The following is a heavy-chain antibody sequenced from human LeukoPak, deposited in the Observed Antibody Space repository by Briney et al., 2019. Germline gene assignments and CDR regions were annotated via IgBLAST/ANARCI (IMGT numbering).Heavy chain of an antibody. Sequence: ASVKVSCKASGYTFTSYYMHWVRQAPGQGLEWMGWINPNSGSTNYAQKLQGRVTMTTDTSTSTAYMELRSLRSDDTAVYYCARIAARRSYIDYWGKGTPVTVSS. CDR3: ARIAARRSYIDY. V-gene: IGHV1-18*04. CDR1: GYTFTSYY. CDR2: INPNSGST. J-gene: IGHJ4*01. D-gene: IGHD6-13*01.